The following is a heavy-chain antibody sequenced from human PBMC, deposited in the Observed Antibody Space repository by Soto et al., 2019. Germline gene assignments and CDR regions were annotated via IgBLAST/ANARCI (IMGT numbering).Heavy chain of an antibody. CDR1: GGTFSSYA. J-gene: IGHJ4*02. D-gene: IGHD6-19*01. Sequence: QVQLVQSGAEVKKPGSSVKVSCKASGGTFSSYAISWVRQAPGQGLEWMGGIIPIFGTANYAQKFQGRVTXPXEXXRSTAYSELSSLRSEDTAVYYCARKGGGWYNRADYRGQGTLVTVSS. V-gene: IGHV1-69*05. CDR3: ARKGGGWYNRADY. CDR2: IIPIFGTA.